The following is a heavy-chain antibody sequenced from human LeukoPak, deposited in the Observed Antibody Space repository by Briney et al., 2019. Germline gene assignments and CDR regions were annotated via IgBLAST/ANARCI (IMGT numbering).Heavy chain of an antibody. CDR1: GYTFSSYG. D-gene: IGHD3/OR15-3a*01. CDR2: ISAYNSNT. CDR3: ARDILIFGVVISYNWFDP. Sequence: ASVKVSCTASGYTFSSYGISLVRQAPGQGLEWMGWISAYNSNTNYAQKLQGRVTMTTDTSTSTAYMELRSLRSDDTAVYYCARDILIFGVVISYNWFDPWGQGTLVTVSS. V-gene: IGHV1-18*01. J-gene: IGHJ5*02.